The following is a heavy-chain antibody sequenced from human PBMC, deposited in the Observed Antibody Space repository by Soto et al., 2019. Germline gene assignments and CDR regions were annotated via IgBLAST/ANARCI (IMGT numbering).Heavy chain of an antibody. J-gene: IGHJ6*02. V-gene: IGHV1-2*04. CDR2: INPNSGGT. CDR1: GYTFTGYY. Sequence: ASVKVSCKASGYTFTGYYMHGVRQAPGQGLEWMGWINPNSGGTNYAQKFQGWVTMTRDTSISTAYMELSRLRSDDTAVYYCARGIAAAAARGMDVWGQGTTVTVSS. CDR3: ARGIAAAAARGMDV. D-gene: IGHD6-13*01.